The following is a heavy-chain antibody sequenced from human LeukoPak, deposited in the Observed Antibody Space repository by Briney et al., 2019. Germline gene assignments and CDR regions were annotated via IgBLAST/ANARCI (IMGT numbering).Heavy chain of an antibody. D-gene: IGHD3-10*01. Sequence: GGSLRLSCAASGFTFSNHGMHWVRQAPGKGLEWVAVISYDGSNKYYADSVKGRFTISRDNSKNTLYLQMNSLRAEDTAVYYCAKEYGSGRLAEYFQHWGQGTLVTVSS. J-gene: IGHJ1*01. CDR2: ISYDGSNK. CDR1: GFTFSNHG. CDR3: AKEYGSGRLAEYFQH. V-gene: IGHV3-30*18.